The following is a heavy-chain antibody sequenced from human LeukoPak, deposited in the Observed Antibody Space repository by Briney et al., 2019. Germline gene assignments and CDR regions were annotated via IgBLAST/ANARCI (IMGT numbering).Heavy chain of an antibody. CDR2: ISSSSSYI. CDR3: AREGKNTAGYSSSWFYP. V-gene: IGHV3-21*01. CDR1: GFTFSSYS. J-gene: IGHJ5*02. D-gene: IGHD6-13*01. Sequence: GGSLRLSCAASGFTFSSYSMNWVRQAPGKGLEWVSSISSSSSYIYYADSVKGRFNISRDNAKNSLYLQMNSLRAEDTAVYYCAREGKNTAGYSSSWFYPWGQGTLVTVSS.